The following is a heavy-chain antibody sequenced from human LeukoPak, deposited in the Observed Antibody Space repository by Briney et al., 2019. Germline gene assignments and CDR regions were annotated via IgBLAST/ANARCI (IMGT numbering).Heavy chain of an antibody. D-gene: IGHD6-19*01. V-gene: IGHV3-23*01. J-gene: IGHJ6*02. Sequence: TGGSLRLSCAASGFTFSSYAMSWVRQAPGKGLEWVSAISGSGGSTYYADSVKGRFTISRDNSKNTLYLQMNSLRAEDTAVYYCARSIGYSSGWPYYYYYGMDVWGQGTTVTVSS. CDR2: ISGSGGST. CDR1: GFTFSSYA. CDR3: ARSIGYSSGWPYYYYYGMDV.